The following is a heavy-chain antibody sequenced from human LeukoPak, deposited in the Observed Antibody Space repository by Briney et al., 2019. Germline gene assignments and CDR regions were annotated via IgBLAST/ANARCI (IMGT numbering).Heavy chain of an antibody. CDR1: GFSVGSYG. CDR3: AKGSYGDYRVANY. D-gene: IGHD4-17*01. CDR2: FSGNGEWT. Sequence: PGGSLRLSCAASGFSVGSYGMSWVRQAPGKGLEWVSTFSGNGEWTHYTDSVKGRFTTSRDKTKNTLYLQMNSLIFEDTALYYCAKGSYGDYRVANYWGQGTLVTVSS. J-gene: IGHJ4*02. V-gene: IGHV3-23*01.